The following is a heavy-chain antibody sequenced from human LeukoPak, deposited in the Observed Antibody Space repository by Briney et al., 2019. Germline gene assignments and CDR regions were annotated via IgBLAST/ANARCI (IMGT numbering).Heavy chain of an antibody. V-gene: IGHV4-4*02. CDR1: GGPISSSNW. Sequence: PSETLSLTCAVSGGPISSSNWWSWVRQPPGKGLEWIGYIYYSGSTNYNPSLKSRVTISVDTSKNQFSLKLSSVTAADTAVYYCARSGDGGNYAFDYWGQGTLVTVSS. CDR3: ARSGDGGNYAFDY. D-gene: IGHD4-23*01. CDR2: IYYSGST. J-gene: IGHJ4*02.